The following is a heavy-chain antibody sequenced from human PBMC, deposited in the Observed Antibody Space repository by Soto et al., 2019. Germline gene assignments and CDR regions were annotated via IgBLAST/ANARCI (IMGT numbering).Heavy chain of an antibody. CDR3: AKEPVGPDWYFDL. CDR2: ISGSGIST. V-gene: IGHV3-23*01. CDR1: GFTFRSYG. J-gene: IGHJ2*01. Sequence: GGSLRLSYAASGFTFRSYGRSWVRKAPGKGLEWVSGISGSGISTHYADSVKGRFTVSRDNSKNTLYLQMNSLRAEDTAVYNCAKEPVGPDWYFDLWGRGTLVTVSS.